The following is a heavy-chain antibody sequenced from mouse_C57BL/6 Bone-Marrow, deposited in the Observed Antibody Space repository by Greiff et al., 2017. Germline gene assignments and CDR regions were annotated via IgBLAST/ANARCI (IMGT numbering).Heavy chain of an antibody. D-gene: IGHD4-1*01. V-gene: IGHV2-9-1*01. CDR1: GFSLTSYA. CDR3: ARIWDGYFDV. Sequence: QVQLKQSGPGLVAPSQSLSITCTVSGFSLTSYAISWVRQPPGQGLEWLGVIWTGGGTNYNSALNSRLSISKDNSKSPVFVKMNSLRTEDSARYYCARIWDGYFDVWGTGTTVTVSS. CDR2: IWTGGGT. J-gene: IGHJ1*03.